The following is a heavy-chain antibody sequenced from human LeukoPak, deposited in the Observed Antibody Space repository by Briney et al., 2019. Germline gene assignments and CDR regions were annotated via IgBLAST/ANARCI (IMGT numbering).Heavy chain of an antibody. CDR1: GFTFSDYY. CDR2: IRRSGDIT. V-gene: IGHV3-11*01. Sequence: GGSLRLSCAASGFTFSDYYMSWIRQAPEKGLEWVSYIRRSGDITYYADPVKGRFTISSDNAKNSLYLQMNSLRAEDTAVYYCARDYPLAYGVPGEASSVYWGRGTLVTVSS. J-gene: IGHJ4*02. CDR3: ARDYPLAYGVPGEASSVY. D-gene: IGHD4-17*01.